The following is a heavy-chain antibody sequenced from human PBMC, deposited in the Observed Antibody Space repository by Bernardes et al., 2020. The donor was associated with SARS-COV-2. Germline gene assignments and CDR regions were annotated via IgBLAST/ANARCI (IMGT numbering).Heavy chain of an antibody. CDR3: ARGSQRRYQLLHPPDAFDI. Sequence: ASVKVSCKASGYTFTGYYMHWVRQAPGQGLEWMGWINPNSGGTNYAQKFQGRVTMTRDTSISTAYMELSRLRSDDTAVYYCARGSQRRYQLLHPPDAFDIWGQGTMVTVSS. CDR1: GYTFTGYY. CDR2: INPNSGGT. V-gene: IGHV1-2*02. J-gene: IGHJ3*02. D-gene: IGHD2-2*02.